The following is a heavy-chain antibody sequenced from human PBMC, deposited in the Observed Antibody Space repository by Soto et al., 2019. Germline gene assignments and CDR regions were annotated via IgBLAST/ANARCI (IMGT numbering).Heavy chain of an antibody. D-gene: IGHD3-10*01. CDR1: GDSIMRDSYY. V-gene: IGHV4-31*03. CDR3: ASTRLYITMVRGAPHFDY. CDR2: IYYSGTT. J-gene: IGHJ4*02. Sequence: PSETLSLTCTVSGDSIMRDSYYWNWIRQHPGKGLEWIGYIYYSGTTAYNPSLKTRVTISPDTSKNQFSLNLSSVTAADTAVYYCASTRLYITMVRGAPHFDYWGQGTLVTV.